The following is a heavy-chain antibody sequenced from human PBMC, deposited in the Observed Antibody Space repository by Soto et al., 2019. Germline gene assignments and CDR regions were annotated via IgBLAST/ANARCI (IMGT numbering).Heavy chain of an antibody. V-gene: IGHV4-34*01. J-gene: IGHJ4*02. CDR2: INHSGST. CDR1: GGSFSGYY. CDR3: ARDKITGLFDY. Sequence: QVQLQQWCAGLLKPSETLSLTCAVDGGSFSGYYWTWIRQPPGTGLEWIGEINHSGSTNYNPSLKSRVTISVDTSKNQFSLKLTSVTAADTAVYYCARDKITGLFDYWGQGTLVTVSS. D-gene: IGHD2-8*02.